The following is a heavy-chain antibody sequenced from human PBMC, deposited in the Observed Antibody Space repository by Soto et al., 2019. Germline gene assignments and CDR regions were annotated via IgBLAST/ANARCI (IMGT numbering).Heavy chain of an antibody. CDR1: GDSVSSNSAA. D-gene: IGHD6-13*01. CDR2: TYYRSKWYN. V-gene: IGHV6-1*01. J-gene: IGHJ5*02. CDR3: ARDVSSSWYEGYWFDP. Sequence: SQTLSRTCAISGDSVSSNSAAWNWIRQSPSRGLEWLGRTYYRSKWYNDYAVSVKSRITINPDTSKNQFSLQLNSVTPEDTAVYYCARDVSSSWYEGYWFDPWGQGTLVTVSS.